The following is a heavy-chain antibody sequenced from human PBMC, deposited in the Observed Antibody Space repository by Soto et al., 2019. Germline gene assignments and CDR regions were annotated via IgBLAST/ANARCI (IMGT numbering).Heavy chain of an antibody. J-gene: IGHJ5*02. CDR2: IYYSGST. CDR3: ARDRNCYDSSGNRGGWFDP. CDR1: GGSISSGGYY. D-gene: IGHD3-22*01. Sequence: QVQLQESGPGLVKPSQTLSLTCTVSGGSISSGGYYWSWIRQHPGKGLEWIGYIYYSGSTYYNPSRKRRVNSAGDTSKNQFSLNLSSVTAADTAVYYCARDRNCYDSSGNRGGWFDPWGQGTLVTVSS. V-gene: IGHV4-31*03.